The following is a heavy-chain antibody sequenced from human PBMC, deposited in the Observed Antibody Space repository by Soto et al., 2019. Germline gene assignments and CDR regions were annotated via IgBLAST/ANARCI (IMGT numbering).Heavy chain of an antibody. V-gene: IGHV3-23*01. CDR3: ARAPSEYIWGSYLRYFEY. J-gene: IGHJ4*02. Sequence: EVELLESAGAFIQPGGSLRLSCAASGFPFSNYAMAWVRQASGKGLEWVSGISGNSGHAFYADSVKGRFTSSRDNSRNTLYLQMESLRAEDTATYYCARAPSEYIWGSYLRYFEYWGQGNLVAVSS. CDR1: GFPFSNYA. D-gene: IGHD3-16*02. CDR2: ISGNSGHA.